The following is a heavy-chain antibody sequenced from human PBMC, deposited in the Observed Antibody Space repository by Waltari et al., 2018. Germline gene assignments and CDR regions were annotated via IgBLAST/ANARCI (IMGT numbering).Heavy chain of an antibody. Sequence: QVQLVLSGAEVKKPGASVKVSCKASGYTFTGYYMHWVRQAPGQGLEWMGRINPNSGGTNYAQKFQGRVTMTRDTSISTAYMELSRLRSDDTAVYYCARDRRYSSSWHVHDDAFDIWGQGTMVTVSS. CDR3: ARDRRYSSSWHVHDDAFDI. CDR1: GYTFTGYY. V-gene: IGHV1-2*06. D-gene: IGHD6-13*01. CDR2: INPNSGGT. J-gene: IGHJ3*02.